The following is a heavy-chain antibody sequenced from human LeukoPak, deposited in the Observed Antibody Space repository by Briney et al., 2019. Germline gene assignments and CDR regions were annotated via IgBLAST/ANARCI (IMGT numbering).Heavy chain of an antibody. Sequence: SETLSLTCAVYGGSFSGYYWSWIRQPPGKGLEWIGEINHSGSTNYNPSLKSRVTISVDTSKNQFSLKLSSVTAADTAVYHCARGGLMITFGGVLDYWGQGTLVTVSS. V-gene: IGHV4-34*01. CDR2: INHSGST. J-gene: IGHJ4*02. CDR3: ARGGLMITFGGVLDY. D-gene: IGHD3-16*01. CDR1: GGSFSGYY.